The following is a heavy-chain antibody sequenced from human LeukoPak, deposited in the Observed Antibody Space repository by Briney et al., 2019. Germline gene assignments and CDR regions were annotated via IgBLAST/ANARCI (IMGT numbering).Heavy chain of an antibody. CDR2: MNPNSGNT. CDR3: ARVPTVTDFDY. V-gene: IGHV1-8*01. CDR1: GYTFTSYD. J-gene: IGHJ4*02. Sequence: GASVKVSFKASGYTFTSYDINWVRQAPGQGLEWMGWMNPNSGNTGYAQKFQGRVTMTRNTSISTAYMELSSLRSEDTAVYYCARVPTVTDFDYWGQGTLVTVSS. D-gene: IGHD4-17*01.